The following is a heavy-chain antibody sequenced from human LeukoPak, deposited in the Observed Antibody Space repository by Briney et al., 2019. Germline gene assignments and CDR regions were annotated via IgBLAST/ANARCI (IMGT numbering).Heavy chain of an antibody. CDR2: INPSGGST. D-gene: IGHD3-9*01. CDR3: ARDHPKITGYYLSDY. Sequence: ASVKVSCKASGYTFTSYYMHWVRQAPGQGLEWMGIINPSGGSTSYAQKFQGRVTMTRDTSISTALMELSRLKSDDTAVYYCARDHPKITGYYLSDYWGQGTLVTVSS. V-gene: IGHV1-46*01. J-gene: IGHJ4*02. CDR1: GYTFTSYY.